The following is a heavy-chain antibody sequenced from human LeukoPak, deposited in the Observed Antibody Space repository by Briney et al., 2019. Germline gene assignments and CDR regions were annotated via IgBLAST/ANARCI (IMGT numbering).Heavy chain of an antibody. Sequence: SETLSLTCTVSGGSISSYYWSWIRQPPGKGLEWIGYIYHSGSTYYNPSLKSRVTISVDRSKNQFSLKLSSVTAADTAVYYCAKGKGKDGYKKEYYFDYWGQGTLVTVSS. CDR3: AKGKGKDGYKKEYYFDY. V-gene: IGHV4-59*12. D-gene: IGHD5-24*01. CDR2: IYHSGST. CDR1: GGSISSYY. J-gene: IGHJ4*02.